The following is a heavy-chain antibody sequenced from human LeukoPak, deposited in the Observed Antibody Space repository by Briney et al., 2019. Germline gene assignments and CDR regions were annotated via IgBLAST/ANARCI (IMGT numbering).Heavy chain of an antibody. CDR2: IYYSGST. J-gene: IGHJ3*02. V-gene: IGHV4-39*01. CDR1: GGSISSSSYY. CDR3: ARRASVDTAMVYAGTFDI. D-gene: IGHD5-18*01. Sequence: SETLSLTCTVSGGSISSSSYYWDWIRQPPGKGLEWIGSIYYSGSTYYNPSLKSRVTISVDTSKNQVSLKLSSVTAADTAVYYCARRASVDTAMVYAGTFDIWGQGTMVTVSS.